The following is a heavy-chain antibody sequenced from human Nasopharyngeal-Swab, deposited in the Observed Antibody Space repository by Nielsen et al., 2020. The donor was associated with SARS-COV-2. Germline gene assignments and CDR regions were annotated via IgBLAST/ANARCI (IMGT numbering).Heavy chain of an antibody. CDR2: IGTAGDT. D-gene: IGHD1-26*01. Sequence: GESLKISCAASGFTFSSYDMHWVRQATGKGLEWVSAIGTAGDTYYPGSVKGRFTISRENAKNSLYLQMNSLRAGDTAVYYCAREGELGGSWYFDLRGRGTLVTVSS. CDR3: AREGELGGSWYFDL. J-gene: IGHJ2*01. V-gene: IGHV3-13*01. CDR1: GFTFSSYD.